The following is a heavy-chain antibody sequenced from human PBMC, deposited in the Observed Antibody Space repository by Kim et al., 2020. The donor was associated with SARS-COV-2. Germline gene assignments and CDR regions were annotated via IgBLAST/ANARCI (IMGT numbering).Heavy chain of an antibody. D-gene: IGHD3-22*01. CDR3: ARARRIVVVITPPDDY. CDR1: GFTFSSYA. CDR2: ISYDGSNK. V-gene: IGHV3-30*04. Sequence: GGSLRLSCAASGFTFSSYAMHWVRQAPGKGLEWVAVISYDGSNKYYADSVKGRFTISRDNSKNTLYLQMNSLRAEDTAVYYCARARRIVVVITPPDDYWGQGTLVTVSS. J-gene: IGHJ4*02.